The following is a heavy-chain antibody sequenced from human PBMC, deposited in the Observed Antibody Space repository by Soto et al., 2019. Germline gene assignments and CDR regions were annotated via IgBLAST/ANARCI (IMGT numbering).Heavy chain of an antibody. CDR2: ITPIIGII. D-gene: IGHD4-4*01. CDR1: GGTFSTYT. CDR3: AGDPDSHYNDSHASSYP. J-gene: IGHJ5*02. V-gene: IGHV1-69*08. Sequence: QVQLVQSGAEVKKPGSSVKVSCKASGGTFSTYTITWVRQAPGQGLEWMGRITPIIGIINYAQKFQGRVTISADKFPGTAYMELTGLRSDDTAVYYCAGDPDSHYNDSHASSYPWGQGTLVTVSS.